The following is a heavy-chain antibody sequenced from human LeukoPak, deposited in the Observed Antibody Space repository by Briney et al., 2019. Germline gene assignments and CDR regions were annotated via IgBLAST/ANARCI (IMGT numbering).Heavy chain of an antibody. CDR1: GFPFSAYE. CDR3: ARGTLYYGSESYDY. CDR2: ISVSGGTI. D-gene: IGHD3-10*01. J-gene: IGHJ4*02. V-gene: IGHV3-48*03. Sequence: GGSLRLSCAASGFPFSAYEMNWVRQAPGKGLEWVSYISVSGGTIYYADSVKGRFTISRDNAKQSLYLQMNSLRAEDTAVYYCARGTLYYGSESYDYWGQGIPVTVSS.